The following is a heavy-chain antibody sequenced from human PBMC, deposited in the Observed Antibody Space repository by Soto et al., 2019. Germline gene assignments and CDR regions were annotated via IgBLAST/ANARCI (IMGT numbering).Heavy chain of an antibody. Sequence: QVQLVQSGAELRKPGSSVKVSCKASGGTFSDSTINWVRQAPGQRLEWMGGIIPIFDTANYAGKFQGRVTITADESTSTSFMEVSSLRSEDTAVYYCARNGTLTGYSYGMDVWGQGTMVTVSS. CDR1: GGTFSDST. J-gene: IGHJ6*02. CDR2: IIPIFDTA. V-gene: IGHV1-69*01. D-gene: IGHD1-1*01. CDR3: ARNGTLTGYSYGMDV.